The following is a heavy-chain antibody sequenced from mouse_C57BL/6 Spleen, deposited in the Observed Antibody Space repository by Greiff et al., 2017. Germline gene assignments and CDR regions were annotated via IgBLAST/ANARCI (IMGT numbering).Heavy chain of an antibody. CDR2: IYPGSGST. J-gene: IGHJ4*01. V-gene: IGHV1-55*01. CDR3: ASPVYYGNHYYAMDY. Sequence: VQLQQPGAELVKPGASVKMSCKASGYTFTSYWITWVKQRPGQGLEWIGDIYPGSGSTNYNEKFKSKATLTVDTSSSTAYMQLSSLTSEDSAVYYCASPVYYGNHYYAMDYWGQGTSVTVSS. D-gene: IGHD2-1*01. CDR1: GYTFTSYW.